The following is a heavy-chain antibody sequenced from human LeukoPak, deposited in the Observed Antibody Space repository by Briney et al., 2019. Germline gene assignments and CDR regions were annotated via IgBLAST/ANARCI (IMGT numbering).Heavy chain of an antibody. D-gene: IGHD3-16*02. CDR2: INPSGGST. CDR1: GYTFTSYY. Sequence: ASVKVSCKASGYTFTSYYMHWVRQAPGPGLEWMGIINPSGGSTSYAQKFQGRVTMTRDTSTSTVYMELSSLRSEDTAVYYCARGKITFGGVIALAEYFQHWGQGTLVTVSS. J-gene: IGHJ1*01. V-gene: IGHV1-46*01. CDR3: ARGKITFGGVIALAEYFQH.